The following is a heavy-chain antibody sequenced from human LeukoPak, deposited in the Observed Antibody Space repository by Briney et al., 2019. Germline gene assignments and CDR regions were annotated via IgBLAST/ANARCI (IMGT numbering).Heavy chain of an antibody. J-gene: IGHJ3*02. CDR2: TYYRSKWYN. Sequence: SQTLSLTCAISGDSVSSNSAAWNWIRQSPSRGLEWLGRTYYRSKWYNDYAVSVKSRITINPDTSKNQFSLQLNSVTPEDTAVYYGVRGLVGATWGYDAFDIWGQGTMVTVFS. CDR1: GDSVSSNSAA. V-gene: IGHV6-1*01. D-gene: IGHD1-26*01. CDR3: VRGLVGATWGYDAFDI.